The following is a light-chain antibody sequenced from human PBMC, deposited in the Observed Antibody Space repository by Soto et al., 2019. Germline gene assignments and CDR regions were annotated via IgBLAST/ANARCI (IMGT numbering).Light chain of an antibody. CDR1: QSVSSSY. Sequence: EIVFTQSPGTLSLSPGERATLSCRASQSVSSSYLAWYQQKPGQAPRLLIYGASSRATGIPDRFSGSGSGTDFTLTISSLEPADYAVYYCQQRSTWPTFGGGAKVDIK. CDR3: QQRSTWPT. J-gene: IGKJ4*01. CDR2: GAS. V-gene: IGKV3D-20*02.